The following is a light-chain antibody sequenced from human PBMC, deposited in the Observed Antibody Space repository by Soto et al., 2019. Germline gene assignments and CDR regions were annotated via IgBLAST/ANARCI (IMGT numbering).Light chain of an antibody. Sequence: DIQMTQSPSTLSTSVGDRVSITCRASQSISRWLAWYQQKPGKAPKLLIYDASSLESGVPSRFSGGGSGTDFTLTINSLQTEDSAIYYCQQSHNIPSTFGRGTTVDIK. CDR1: QSISRW. V-gene: IGKV1-5*01. CDR3: QQSHNIPST. J-gene: IGKJ4*02. CDR2: DAS.